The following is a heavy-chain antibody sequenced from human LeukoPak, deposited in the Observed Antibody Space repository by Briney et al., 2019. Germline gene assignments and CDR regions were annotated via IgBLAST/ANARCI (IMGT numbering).Heavy chain of an antibody. D-gene: IGHD4-17*01. J-gene: IGHJ6*03. CDR3: ARVSYGDQDYYYYYYMDV. V-gene: IGHV4-59*01. CDR2: IYYSGST. CDR1: GGSISSYY. Sequence: SETLSLTCTVSGGSISSYYWSWIRQPPGKGLEWIGYIYYSGSTNYNPSLKSRVTISVDTSKNQFSLKLSSVTAADTAVYYCARVSYGDQDYYYYYYMDVWGKGTTATVSS.